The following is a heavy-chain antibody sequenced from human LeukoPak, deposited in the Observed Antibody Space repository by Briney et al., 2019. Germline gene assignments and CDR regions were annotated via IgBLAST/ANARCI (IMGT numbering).Heavy chain of an antibody. D-gene: IGHD2-2*01. CDR2: INHRGST. Sequence: PGGSLGLSCAASGFTFSSYAMSWVRQPPGKGLEWIGEINHRGSTNYNPSLKSRVTISVGTSKNQFSLKLNSVTAADTAVYYCARGFGYCISTSCYGRWFDPWGQGTLVTVSS. J-gene: IGHJ5*02. CDR1: GFTFSSYA. V-gene: IGHV4-34*01. CDR3: ARGFGYCISTSCYGRWFDP.